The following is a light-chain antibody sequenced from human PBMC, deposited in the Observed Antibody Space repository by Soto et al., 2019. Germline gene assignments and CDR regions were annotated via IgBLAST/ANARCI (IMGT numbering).Light chain of an antibody. V-gene: IGKV1-39*01. Sequence: DIQMTQSPSSLSASVGDRVTITCRTSQTVSNNLNWYQRKPGKAPSLLIYASSTLQSWVPSRFIGSGSETEFTLTISSLQPEDFATYYCQQDNMTPFTFGPGTKVDI. CDR2: ASS. J-gene: IGKJ3*01. CDR1: QTVSNN. CDR3: QQDNMTPFT.